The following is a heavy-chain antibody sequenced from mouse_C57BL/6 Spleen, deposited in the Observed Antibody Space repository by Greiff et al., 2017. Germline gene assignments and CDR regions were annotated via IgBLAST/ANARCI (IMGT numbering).Heavy chain of an antibody. CDR3: ASEIYYDYDGYAMDY. J-gene: IGHJ4*01. CDR2: IYPGDGDT. Sequence: QVQLQQSGPELVKPGASVKISCKASGYAFSSSWMNWVKQRPGQGLEWIGRIYPGDGDTNYNGKFKGKATLTADKSSSTAYMQLSSLTSEDSAVYFCASEIYYDYDGYAMDYWGQGTSVTVSS. D-gene: IGHD2-4*01. V-gene: IGHV1-82*01. CDR1: GYAFSSSW.